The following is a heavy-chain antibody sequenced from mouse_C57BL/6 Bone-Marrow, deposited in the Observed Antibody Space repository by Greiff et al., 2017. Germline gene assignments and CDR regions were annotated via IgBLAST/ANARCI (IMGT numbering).Heavy chain of an antibody. CDR2: IYPGDGDT. J-gene: IGHJ4*01. CDR1: GYAFSSYW. Sequence: QVQLKESGAELVKPGASVKISCKASGYAFSSYWMNWVKQRPGKGLEWIGQIYPGDGDTNYNGKFKGKATLTADKSSSTAFMQISSLTSEDSAVSFGAREGTDTVYAMDYWGQGTAVTVSA. V-gene: IGHV1-80*01. CDR3: AREGTDTVYAMDY. D-gene: IGHD1-1*01.